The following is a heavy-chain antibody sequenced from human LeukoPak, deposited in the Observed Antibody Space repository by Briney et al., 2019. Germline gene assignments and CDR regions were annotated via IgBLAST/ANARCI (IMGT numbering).Heavy chain of an antibody. D-gene: IGHD6-13*01. CDR3: AKTRPLDSSSWSHGDY. J-gene: IGHJ4*02. CDR1: GFTFSSYA. CDR2: ISGSGGST. V-gene: IGHV3-23*01. Sequence: GGSLRLSCVASGFTFSSYAMSWVRQAPGKGLEWVSAISGSGGSTYYADSVKGRFTISRDNSKNTLYLQMNSLRAEDTAVYYCAKTRPLDSSSWSHGDYWGQGTLVTVSS.